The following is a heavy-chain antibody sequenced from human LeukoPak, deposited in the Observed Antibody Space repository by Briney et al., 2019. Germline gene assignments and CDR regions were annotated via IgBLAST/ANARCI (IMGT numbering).Heavy chain of an antibody. D-gene: IGHD3-22*01. J-gene: IGHJ4*02. V-gene: IGHV1-69*13. CDR1: GGTFSSYA. Sequence: SVKVSCKASGGTFSSYAISWVRQAPGQGLEWMGGIIPIFGTANYAQKFHGRVTITADESTSTAYMELSSLRSEDTAVYYCARGDPFTYYYDSSGYYYFDYWGQGTLVTVSS. CDR3: ARGDPFTYYYDSSGYYYFDY. CDR2: IIPIFGTA.